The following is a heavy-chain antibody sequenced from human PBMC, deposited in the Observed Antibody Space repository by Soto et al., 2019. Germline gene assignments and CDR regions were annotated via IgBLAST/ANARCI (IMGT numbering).Heavy chain of an antibody. CDR3: VKGGYKSGWPPFVH. Sequence: QVKLVEFGGAVVQSGRSLRLSCTASSFRFSAYGMHWVRQAPGKGLEWVALISDDGKTQFFTESVEGRFTISRDNSRNTLYLQRNRLRPEDTAVYYCVKGGYKSGWPPFVHWGHGTRVTVSS. V-gene: IGHV3-30*18. CDR1: SFRFSAYG. J-gene: IGHJ4*01. CDR2: ISDDGKTQ. D-gene: IGHD6-19*01.